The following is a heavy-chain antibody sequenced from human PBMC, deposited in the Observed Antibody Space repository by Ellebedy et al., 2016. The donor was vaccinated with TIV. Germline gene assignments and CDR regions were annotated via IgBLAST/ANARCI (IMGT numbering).Heavy chain of an antibody. D-gene: IGHD3-9*01. J-gene: IGHJ3*02. Sequence: MPSETLSLTCAVYGWSFSDYDWNWIRQPPGKGLEWIGEINRSGSSNYNPSLKSRVTISVDTSNNQLSMNLSSVTAADTAVYYCARARGISRYFDWPPSPPYIWGQGTMVTVSS. CDR2: INRSGSS. V-gene: IGHV4-34*01. CDR1: GWSFSDYD. CDR3: ARARGISRYFDWPPSPPYI.